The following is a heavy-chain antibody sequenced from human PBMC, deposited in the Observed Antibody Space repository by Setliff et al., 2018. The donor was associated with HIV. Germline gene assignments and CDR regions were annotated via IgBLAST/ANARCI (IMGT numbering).Heavy chain of an antibody. V-gene: IGHV3-9*01. CDR2: ISWNRDIR. CDR3: AKGGTTTGREHYYMDV. CDR1: GFTFSSVD. J-gene: IGHJ6*03. D-gene: IGHD3-9*01. Sequence: PGGSLRLSCEGSGFTFSSVDMHWVRQPPGKGLEWVSSISWNRDIRDYLESVKGRFIISRDNAMNSLYLQMNSLTVDDTALYFCAKGGTTTGREHYYMDVWGKGTTVTVSS.